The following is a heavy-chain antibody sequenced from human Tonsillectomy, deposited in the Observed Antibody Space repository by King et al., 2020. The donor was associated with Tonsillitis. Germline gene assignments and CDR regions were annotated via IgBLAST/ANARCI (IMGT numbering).Heavy chain of an antibody. CDR3: ARGGGGASKDAFDI. J-gene: IGHJ3*02. CDR1: GLSFSTHS. D-gene: IGHD3-16*01. Sequence: VQLVESGGGLVKPGGSLRLSCAASGLSFSTHSINWVRQAPGKGLEWVSCISSRSTFIYYADSERGRFTISRDNAKKSLYLQMNSLSPEDTAVYYCARGGGGASKDAFDIWGQGTIVTVSS. V-gene: IGHV3-21*01. CDR2: ISSRSTFI.